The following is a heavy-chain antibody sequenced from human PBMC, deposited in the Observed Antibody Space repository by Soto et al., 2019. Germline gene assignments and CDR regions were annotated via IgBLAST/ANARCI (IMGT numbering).Heavy chain of an antibody. Sequence: GASVKVSCKASGGTFSSYAISWVRQAPGQGLEWMGGIIPIFGTANYAQKFQGRVTITADESTSTAYMELSSLRSEDTAVYYCARALQWLAGVMNYYYHYGMDVWGQGTTVTVSS. CDR1: GGTFSSYA. CDR2: IIPIFGTA. J-gene: IGHJ6*02. CDR3: ARALQWLAGVMNYYYHYGMDV. V-gene: IGHV1-69*13. D-gene: IGHD6-19*01.